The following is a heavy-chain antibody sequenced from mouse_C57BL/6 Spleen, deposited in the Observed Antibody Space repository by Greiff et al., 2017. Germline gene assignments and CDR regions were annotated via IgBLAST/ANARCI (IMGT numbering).Heavy chain of an antibody. CDR3: ARGDYYGSSYFAY. CDR1: GYSITSGYY. D-gene: IGHD1-1*01. CDR2: ISYDGSN. J-gene: IGHJ3*01. Sequence: EVQLQESGPGLVKPSQSLSLTCSVTGYSITSGYYWNWIRQFPGNKLEWMGYISYDGSNNYNPSLKNRISITRDTSKNQFFLKLNSVTTEDTATYYCARGDYYGSSYFAYWGQGTLVTVSA. V-gene: IGHV3-6*01.